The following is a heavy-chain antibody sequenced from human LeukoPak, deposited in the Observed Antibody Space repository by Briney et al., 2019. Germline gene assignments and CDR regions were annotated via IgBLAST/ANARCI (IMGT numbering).Heavy chain of an antibody. J-gene: IGHJ2*01. CDR3: ARVAQKLERIRVAGTSEWRANWYFDL. Sequence: SETLSLTCGVYGGPFSGDYWGWIRQPAGKGLEWIGRIYTSGSTNYNPSLKSRVTMSVDTSKNQFSLKLRSVTAADTAMYYCARVAQKLERIRVAGTSEWRANWYFDLWGRGTLVTVSS. D-gene: IGHD6-19*01. V-gene: IGHV4-59*10. CDR2: IYTSGST. CDR1: GGPFSGDY.